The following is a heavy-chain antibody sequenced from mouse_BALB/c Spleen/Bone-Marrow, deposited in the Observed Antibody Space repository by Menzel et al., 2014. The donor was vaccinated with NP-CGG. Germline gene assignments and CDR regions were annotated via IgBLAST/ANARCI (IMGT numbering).Heavy chain of an antibody. J-gene: IGHJ2*01. Sequence: DVMLVESGGGLVKPGGSLKLSRAASGFAFSSYDMSWVRQTPEKRLEWVATISSGGSYTYYPDSVKGRFTISRDNARNTLYLQMSSLRSEDTALYYCARPLTGAYFDYWGQGTTLTVSS. D-gene: IGHD4-1*01. CDR1: GFAFSSYD. CDR2: ISSGGSYT. CDR3: ARPLTGAYFDY. V-gene: IGHV5-9*02.